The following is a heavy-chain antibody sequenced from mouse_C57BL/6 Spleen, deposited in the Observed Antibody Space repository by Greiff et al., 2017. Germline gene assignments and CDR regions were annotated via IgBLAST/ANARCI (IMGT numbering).Heavy chain of an antibody. CDR1: GYTFTSYW. CDR2: IDPEDGET. D-gene: IGHD2-10*02. CDR3: AKGEYDLQAWFAY. Sequence: EVQLQQPGAELVKPGASVKLSCKASGYTFTSYWMHWVKQRPGRGLEWIGRIDPEDGETKYAPKFQGKATITADTSSNTAYLQLSSLTSEDTAVYYCAKGEYDLQAWFAYWGQGTLVTVSA. V-gene: IGHV14-2*01. J-gene: IGHJ3*01.